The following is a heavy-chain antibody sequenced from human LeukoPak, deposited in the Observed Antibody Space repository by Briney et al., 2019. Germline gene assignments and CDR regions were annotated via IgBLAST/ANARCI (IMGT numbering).Heavy chain of an antibody. D-gene: IGHD1-26*01. CDR1: GFTFSDYY. CDR2: ISSSGSTI. V-gene: IGHV3-11*01. CDR3: VRDRGTYRPIDY. J-gene: IGHJ4*02. Sequence: GGSLRLSCAASGFTFSDYYMSWIRQAPGKGLEWVSYISSSGSTIYYADSVKGRFTISRDNAKNSLYLQMNSLRAEDTAIYYCVRDRGTYRPIDYWGQGTLVTVSS.